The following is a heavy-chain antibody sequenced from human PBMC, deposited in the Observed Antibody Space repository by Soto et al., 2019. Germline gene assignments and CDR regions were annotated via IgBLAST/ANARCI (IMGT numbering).Heavy chain of an antibody. CDR1: GYTFTNYD. D-gene: IGHD3-16*01. Sequence: QVQLVQSGAEVKKPGASVKVSCKASGYTFTNYDIHWVRQATGQGLEWMGWMNPDSGNTGQSKQFQGRVTMTWDTSISTAYMEMSSLRSEDTAVYYFARGRFRRTSFDPWGQGTLVTVSS. J-gene: IGHJ5*02. CDR2: MNPDSGNT. V-gene: IGHV1-8*01. CDR3: ARGRFRRTSFDP.